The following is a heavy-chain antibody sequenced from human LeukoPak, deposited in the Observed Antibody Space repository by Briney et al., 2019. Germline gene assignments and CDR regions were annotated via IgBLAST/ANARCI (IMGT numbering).Heavy chain of an antibody. Sequence: GGSLRLSCAASGFTFRNYWMSWVRQAPGKGLEWVANIKQDGSEKYYVDSVKGQFTISRDNAKNSLYLQMNSLRAEDTAVYYCASGVHYFDYWGQGTLDTVSS. CDR1: GFTFRNYW. CDR3: ASGVHYFDY. V-gene: IGHV3-7*01. CDR2: IKQDGSEK. D-gene: IGHD3-10*01. J-gene: IGHJ4*02.